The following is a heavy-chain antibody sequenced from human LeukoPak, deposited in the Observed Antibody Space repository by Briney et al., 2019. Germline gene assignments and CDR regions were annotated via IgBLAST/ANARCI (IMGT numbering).Heavy chain of an antibody. CDR2: INHSGST. Sequence: SETLSLTCAVYGGSFSGYYWSWIRQPPGKGLEWIGEINHSGSTNYNPSLKSRVTISVDTSKNQFSLKLGSVTAADTAVYYCARALSGWYGLGYWGQGTLVTVSS. CDR1: GGSFSGYY. D-gene: IGHD2-15*01. J-gene: IGHJ4*02. V-gene: IGHV4-34*01. CDR3: ARALSGWYGLGY.